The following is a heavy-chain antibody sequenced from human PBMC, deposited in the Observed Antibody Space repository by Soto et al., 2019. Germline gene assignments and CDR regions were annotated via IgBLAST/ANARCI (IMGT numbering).Heavy chain of an antibody. CDR2: IGTYNANT. V-gene: IGHV1-18*01. CDR1: GYTFINYD. CDR3: ARVYGSGFCFDY. Sequence: QVPLVQSGAEVKKPGASVKVSCKASGYTFINYDITWVRQAPGQGLEWMGWIGTYNANTNYAQKLQGRVTMTTDTSTSTAYMELRGLRSDDTAVYYCARVYGSGFCFDYWGQGTLVTVSS. D-gene: IGHD3-10*01. J-gene: IGHJ4*02.